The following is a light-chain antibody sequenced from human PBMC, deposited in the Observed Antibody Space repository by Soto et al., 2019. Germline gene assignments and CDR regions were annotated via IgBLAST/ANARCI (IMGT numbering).Light chain of an antibody. Sequence: EMVMTQSPATLSVSPGERVTLSGRGSESVHRNLAWYQQKPGQGPSLLIYYASTRATGVPDRFTGSGSGTEFTLTISSLQSEDFGVYHCQHYSNWPPTFGPGTKVEIK. J-gene: IGKJ3*01. CDR1: ESVHRN. CDR3: QHYSNWPPT. CDR2: YAS. V-gene: IGKV3-15*01.